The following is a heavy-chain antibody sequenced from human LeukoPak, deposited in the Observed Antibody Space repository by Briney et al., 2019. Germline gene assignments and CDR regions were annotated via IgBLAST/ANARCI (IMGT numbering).Heavy chain of an antibody. V-gene: IGHV3-30-3*01. CDR2: ISYDGSNK. J-gene: IGHJ4*02. CDR1: GFSFSNYA. D-gene: IGHD6-13*01. Sequence: PGGSLRLSCAASGFSFSNYAMHWVRQAPGKGLEWVAVISYDGSNKYYADSVKGRFTISRDNSKNTLYLQMNGLRAEDTAVYYCAKARDIAAAGTPDYWGQGTLVTVSS. CDR3: AKARDIAAAGTPDY.